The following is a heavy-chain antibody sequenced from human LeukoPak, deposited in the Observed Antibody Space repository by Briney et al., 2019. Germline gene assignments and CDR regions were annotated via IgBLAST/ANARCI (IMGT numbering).Heavy chain of an antibody. J-gene: IGHJ4*02. Sequence: GESLKISCKGSGYSFTSYWIGWVRQMPGKGLEWMGIIYPGDSDTRYSPSFQGQVTISADKSISTAYPQRSSLKASDTAMYYCASYNWNDPYYFDYWGQGTLVTVSS. CDR3: ASYNWNDPYYFDY. CDR1: GYSFTSYW. D-gene: IGHD1-20*01. CDR2: IYPGDSDT. V-gene: IGHV5-51*01.